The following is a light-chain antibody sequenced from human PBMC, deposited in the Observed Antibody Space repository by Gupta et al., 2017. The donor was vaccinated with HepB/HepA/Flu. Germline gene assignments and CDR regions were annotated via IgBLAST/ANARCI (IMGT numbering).Light chain of an antibody. Sequence: DIEMPQSSSPLSASVGDRVTLTRRASESISTWLDWYQQKPGKAPKLLIYRASTFESGVPSRFSGSGSGTEFTLTISSLQPDDFATYYCQHYHRSSRTFGQGTKVEI. CDR1: ESISTW. V-gene: IGKV1-5*03. J-gene: IGKJ1*01. CDR3: QHYHRSSRT. CDR2: RAS.